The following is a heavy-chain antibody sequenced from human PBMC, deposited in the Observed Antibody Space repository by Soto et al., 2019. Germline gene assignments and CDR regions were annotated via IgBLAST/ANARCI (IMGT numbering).Heavy chain of an antibody. CDR3: AKSDYFHTSGSLYGLDV. J-gene: IGHJ6*02. V-gene: IGHV5-51*01. CDR1: GYNFAGYW. Sequence: PGESLKISCKTSGYNFAGYWIGWVRQMPGKGLEWLGIIFPGDSDTKYSPSFQGQVTISADKSLNAAYLQWNSLKASDTAIFYCAKSDYFHTSGSLYGLDVWGQGTTVTVSS. CDR2: IFPGDSDT. D-gene: IGHD3-22*01.